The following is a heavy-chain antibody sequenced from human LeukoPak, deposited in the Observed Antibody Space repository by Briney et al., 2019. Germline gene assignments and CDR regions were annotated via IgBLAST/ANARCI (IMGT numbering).Heavy chain of an antibody. D-gene: IGHD3-3*01. CDR3: ARVPAYYDFWSGYSHYYYYMDV. V-gene: IGHV3-7*01. CDR2: IKQDGSEK. CDR1: GFTFSSYW. Sequence: GGSLRLSCAASGFTFSSYWMSWVRQAPGKGLERVANIKQDGSEKCYVDSVKGRFTISRDNAKNSLYLQMNSLRAEDTAVYYCARVPAYYDFWSGYSHYYYYMDVWGKGTTVTVSS. J-gene: IGHJ6*03.